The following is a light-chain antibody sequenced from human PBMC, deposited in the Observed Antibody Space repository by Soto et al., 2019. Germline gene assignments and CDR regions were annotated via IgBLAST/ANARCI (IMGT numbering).Light chain of an antibody. CDR3: QQRDNWPNT. Sequence: EIVLTQSPATLSLSPGERATLSCRASQSVGTYLAWYQHSPGQAPRLLIYEAANRATGIPARFSGSGSGTDFTLTISSPEPEDFAVYYCQQRDNWPNTFGQGKKLEIK. CDR2: EAA. J-gene: IGKJ2*01. V-gene: IGKV3-11*01. CDR1: QSVGTY.